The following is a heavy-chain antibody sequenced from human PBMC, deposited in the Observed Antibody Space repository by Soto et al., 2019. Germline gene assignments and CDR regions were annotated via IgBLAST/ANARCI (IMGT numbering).Heavy chain of an antibody. Sequence: QVHLVESGGGVVQPGRSLRLSCAASGFPFSSYAMHWVRQAPGKGLEWVAVISYDGNNKYYPDSVKGRFTISRDNSKNTLYLQMSSLRGEDTAVYYCAREEMTRYYFDYWGQGTLITVSS. CDR2: ISYDGNNK. V-gene: IGHV3-30-3*01. D-gene: IGHD2-21*02. CDR3: AREEMTRYYFDY. J-gene: IGHJ4*02. CDR1: GFPFSSYA.